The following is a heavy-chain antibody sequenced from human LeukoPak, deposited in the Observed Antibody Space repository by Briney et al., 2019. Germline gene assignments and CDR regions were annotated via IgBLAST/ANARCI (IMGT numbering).Heavy chain of an antibody. CDR2: IKSKTDGGTT. D-gene: IGHD4-17*01. J-gene: IGHJ4*02. Sequence: WIRQPPGKGLEWVGRIKSKTDGGTTDYAAPVKGRFTISRDDSKNTLYLQMNSLKTEDTAVYYCTTDHGDYGDYGFDYWGQGTLVTVSS. V-gene: IGHV3-15*07. CDR3: TTDHGDYGDYGFDY.